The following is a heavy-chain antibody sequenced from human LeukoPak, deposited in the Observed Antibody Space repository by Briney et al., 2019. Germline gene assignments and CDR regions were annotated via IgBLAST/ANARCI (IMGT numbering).Heavy chain of an antibody. V-gene: IGHV1-2*02. Sequence: GASVKVSCKASGYTFTGYYMHWVRQAPGQGLEWMGWINPNSGGTNYAQVFQRRVTMARYTSISTAYMELSRLRSDDTAVYYCARDRGIVATIITNYFDYWGQGTLVTVSS. CDR3: ARDRGIVATIITNYFDY. CDR2: INPNSGGT. CDR1: GYTFTGYY. J-gene: IGHJ4*02. D-gene: IGHD5-12*01.